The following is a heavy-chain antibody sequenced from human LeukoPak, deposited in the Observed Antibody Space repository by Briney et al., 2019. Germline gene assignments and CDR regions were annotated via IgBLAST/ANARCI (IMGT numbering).Heavy chain of an antibody. D-gene: IGHD4-23*01. CDR3: ARGGVTSVVDV. J-gene: IGHJ6*04. CDR1: GYTFRNYG. V-gene: IGHV1-18*01. Sequence: ASVKVSCKTSGYTFRNYGITWVRQIPGQGLEWMGWVSPYNGNTNYAQKLQGRVTMTTDTSTSTAYMELRSLTSDDTAVYYCARGGVTSVVDVWGKGTTVTISS. CDR2: VSPYNGNT.